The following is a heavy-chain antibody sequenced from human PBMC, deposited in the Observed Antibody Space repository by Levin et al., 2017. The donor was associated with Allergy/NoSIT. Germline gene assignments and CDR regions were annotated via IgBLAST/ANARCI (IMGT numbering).Heavy chain of an antibody. D-gene: IGHD3-16*01. CDR3: AKANGGTTTHHNFDH. Sequence: GGSLRLSCAASGFVFNSYAMTWVRQGPGKGLEWVAVISGSGYSTYYAESVKGRFSISRDNSKNTLDLQMNSLRAEDTAVYFCAKANGGTTTHHNFDHWGQGTLVTVAS. V-gene: IGHV3-23*01. J-gene: IGHJ4*02. CDR2: ISGSGYST. CDR1: GFVFNSYA.